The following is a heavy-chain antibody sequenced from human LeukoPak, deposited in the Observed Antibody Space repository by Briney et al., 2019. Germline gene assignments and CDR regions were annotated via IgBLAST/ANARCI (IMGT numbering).Heavy chain of an antibody. V-gene: IGHV3-30-3*01. Sequence: GGSLRLSCAASGFTFSSYAMHWVRQAPGKGLEWVAVISHDGSNKYYADSVKGRFTISRDNSKNTLYLQMNSLRAEDTAVYYCARDVEAVAGTEETQYYYYGMDVWGQGTTVTVSS. CDR3: ARDVEAVAGTEETQYYYYGMDV. D-gene: IGHD6-19*01. CDR1: GFTFSSYA. J-gene: IGHJ6*02. CDR2: ISHDGSNK.